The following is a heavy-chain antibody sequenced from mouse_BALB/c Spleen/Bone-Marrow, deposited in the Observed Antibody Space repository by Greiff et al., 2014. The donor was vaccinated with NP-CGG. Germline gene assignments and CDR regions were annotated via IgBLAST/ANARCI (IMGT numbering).Heavy chain of an antibody. Sequence: VKLMESGAELVMPGASVKMSCKASGYTFTDYWMHWVKQRPGQGLEWIGAIDTSDSYTSYNQKFKGKATLTVDESSSTACMQLSSLTSEDSAVYYCARRDDYDVRAMDYWGQGTSVTVSS. CDR1: GYTFTDYW. CDR2: IDTSDSYT. J-gene: IGHJ4*01. CDR3: ARRDDYDVRAMDY. V-gene: IGHV1-69*01. D-gene: IGHD2-4*01.